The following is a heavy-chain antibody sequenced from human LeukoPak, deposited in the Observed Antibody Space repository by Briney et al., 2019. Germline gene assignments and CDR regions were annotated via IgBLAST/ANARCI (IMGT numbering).Heavy chain of an antibody. J-gene: IGHJ3*02. CDR2: IYYSGST. V-gene: IGHV4-39*07. CDR3: AILRVWYGAFDI. D-gene: IGHD3-10*01. CDR1: GGSISSSSYY. Sequence: SETLSLTCTVSGGSISSSSYYWGWIRQPPGKGLEWIGSIYYSGSTYYNPSLKSRVTISVDTSKNQFSLKLSSVTAADTAVYYCAILRVWYGAFDIWGQGTMVTVSS.